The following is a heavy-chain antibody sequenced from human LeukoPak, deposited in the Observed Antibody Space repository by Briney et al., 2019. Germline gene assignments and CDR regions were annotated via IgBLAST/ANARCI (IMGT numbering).Heavy chain of an antibody. D-gene: IGHD1-26*01. CDR2: INHSGST. V-gene: IGHV4-34*01. CDR3: ARVTVGALDY. Sequence: SETLSPTCAVYGGSLSGYYWSWIRQTPGKGLEWIGEINHSGSTNYNPSLKSRVTILVDTSKNQFSLKLSSVTAADTTVCYCARVTVGALDYWGQGTLVTVSS. CDR1: GGSLSGYY. J-gene: IGHJ4*02.